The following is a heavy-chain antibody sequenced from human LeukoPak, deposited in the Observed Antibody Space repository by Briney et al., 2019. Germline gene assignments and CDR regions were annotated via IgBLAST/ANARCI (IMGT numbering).Heavy chain of an antibody. J-gene: IGHJ4*02. V-gene: IGHV3-23*01. CDR2: ISGSGGRT. D-gene: IGHD3-22*01. CDR3: AKHDSEGYGDFDY. CDR1: GFTFSNYD. Sequence: GGPLRLSCGATGFTFSNYDMSWVRQAPGMGLEWVSAISGSGGRTWHADSVKGRFTITRDNFKNTLYLQMNSLRAEDTAVYYCAKHDSEGYGDFDYWGQGSLVTVSS.